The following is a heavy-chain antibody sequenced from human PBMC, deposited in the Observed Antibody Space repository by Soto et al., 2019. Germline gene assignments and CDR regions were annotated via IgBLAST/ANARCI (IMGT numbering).Heavy chain of an antibody. CDR1: GFTFSNYA. D-gene: IGHD3-10*01. J-gene: IGHJ4*02. Sequence: EVQLLESGGGLVQPEGSLRLSCAVSGFTFSNYAMTWVRQAPGKGLEWVSGISASGSSIYEAYTVKGRFTISRDNSKNTLYLQMNSLRADDTAIYYLGKGTMVRGVYPLDYWGQGTLVTVSA. V-gene: IGHV3-23*01. CDR3: GKGTMVRGVYPLDY. CDR2: ISASGSSI.